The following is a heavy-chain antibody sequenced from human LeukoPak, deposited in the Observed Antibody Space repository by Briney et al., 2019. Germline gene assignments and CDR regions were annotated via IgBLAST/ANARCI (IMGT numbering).Heavy chain of an antibody. Sequence: SETLSLTCTVSGGSISSSSYYWGWIRQPPGKGLEWIGSIYYSGSTYYNPSLKSRVTISVDTSKNQFSLKLSSVTAADTAVYYCAGHRGSSGWYKHGYWGQGTLVTVSS. CDR3: AGHRGSSGWYKHGY. J-gene: IGHJ4*02. V-gene: IGHV4-39*07. CDR2: IYYSGST. CDR1: GGSISSSSYY. D-gene: IGHD6-19*01.